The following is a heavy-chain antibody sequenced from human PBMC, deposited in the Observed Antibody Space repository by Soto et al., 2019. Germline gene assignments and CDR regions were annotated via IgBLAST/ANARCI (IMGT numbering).Heavy chain of an antibody. CDR3: AKDGVSYYDSSGYSCPDFDY. CDR1: GFTFSNSA. CDR2: ISYDGSTK. V-gene: IGHV3-30*18. Sequence: QVQLVESGGGVVQPGRSLRLSCAASGFTFSNSAMHWVRQAPGKGLEWVAVISYDGSTKYYADSVKGRFTISRDNSKNTLYLQMNSLRPEDTAVYYCAKDGVSYYDSSGYSCPDFDYWGQGTLVTVSS. D-gene: IGHD3-22*01. J-gene: IGHJ4*02.